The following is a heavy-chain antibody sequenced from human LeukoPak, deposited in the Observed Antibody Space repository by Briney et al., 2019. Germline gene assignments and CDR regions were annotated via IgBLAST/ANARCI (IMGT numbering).Heavy chain of an antibody. CDR3: ARDLKGSYYYDSSGYYY. V-gene: IGHV4-38-2*02. CDR1: GYPISSGYY. Sequence: SETLSLTCTVSGYPISSGYYWGWIRQPPGQGLEWIGSIYHSGSTYYNPSLKSRVTISVDTSKNQFSLKLSSVTAADTAVYYCARDLKGSYYYDSSGYYYWGQGTLVTVSS. D-gene: IGHD3-22*01. CDR2: IYHSGST. J-gene: IGHJ4*02.